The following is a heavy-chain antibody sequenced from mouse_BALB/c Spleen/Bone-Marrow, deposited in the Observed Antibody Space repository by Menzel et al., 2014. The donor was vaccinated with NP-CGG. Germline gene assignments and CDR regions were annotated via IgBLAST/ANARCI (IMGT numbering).Heavy chain of an antibody. V-gene: IGHV4-1*02. Sequence: EVKVIESGGGLVQPGGSLKLSCAASGFDFSRYWMSWVRQAPGKGLEWIGEINPDSSTINYTPSLKDKFIISRDNAKNTLYLQMSEVRSEDTALYYCARQGYYGYSDYWGQGTTLTVSS. CDR2: INPDSSTI. CDR3: ARQGYYGYSDY. CDR1: GFDFSRYW. J-gene: IGHJ2*01. D-gene: IGHD1-2*01.